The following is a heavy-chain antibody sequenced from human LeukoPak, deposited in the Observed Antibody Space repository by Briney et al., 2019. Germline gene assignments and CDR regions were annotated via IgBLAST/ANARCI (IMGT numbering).Heavy chain of an antibody. V-gene: IGHV4-34*01. J-gene: IGHJ4*02. CDR2: INHSGST. Sequence: SETLSLTCAVYGGSFSGYYWSWIRQPPGKGLEWIGEINHSGSTNYNPSLKSRVTISVDTFKNQFSLKLSSVTAADTAVYYCARGRGGLLWFGELIRFDYWGQGTLVTVSS. D-gene: IGHD3-10*01. CDR3: ARGRGGLLWFGELIRFDY. CDR1: GGSFSGYY.